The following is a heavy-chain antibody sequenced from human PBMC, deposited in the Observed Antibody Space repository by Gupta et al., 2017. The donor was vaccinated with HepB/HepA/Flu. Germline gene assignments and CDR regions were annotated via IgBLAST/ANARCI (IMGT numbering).Heavy chain of an antibody. CDR3: ARHPTYGGHSDY. CDR2: IYYSGSS. D-gene: IGHD4-23*01. J-gene: IGHJ4*02. CDR1: SGSISSSSYY. V-gene: IGHV4-39*01. Sequence: QLQLQESGPGLVKPSETLSLTRTVSSGSISSSSYYWGWIRQPPGKGLVWIGSIYYSGSSSYNPYLKGLITIAKYTSKNQFSLKLSSVAAADTAVYYCARHPTYGGHSDYWGQGTLVTVSS.